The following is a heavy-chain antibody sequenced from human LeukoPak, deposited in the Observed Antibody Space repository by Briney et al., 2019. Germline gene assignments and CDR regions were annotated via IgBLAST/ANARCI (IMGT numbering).Heavy chain of an antibody. CDR3: AKVTLLAVAGTFAGPSGY. J-gene: IGHJ4*02. D-gene: IGHD6-19*01. CDR2: ISYDGSNK. V-gene: IGHV3-30*04. CDR1: GFTFSSYA. Sequence: PGGSLRLSCAASGFTFSSYAMHWVRQAPGKGLEWVAVISYDGSNKYYADSVKGRFTISRDNSKNTLYLQMNSLRAEDTAVYYCAKVTLLAVAGTFAGPSGYWGQGTLVTVSS.